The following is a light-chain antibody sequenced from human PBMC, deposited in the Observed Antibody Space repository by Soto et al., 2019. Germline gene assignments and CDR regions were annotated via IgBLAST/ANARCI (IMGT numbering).Light chain of an antibody. CDR1: SSDVGGYNF. CDR3: SSYTSISTYV. V-gene: IGLV2-14*01. Sequence: QSVLTQPAYVSGSPGQSITISCTGTSSDVGGYNFVSWYQQHPDKAPKLMIYDVTNRPSGVSNRFSGSKSGNTASLTISGLQAEDEADYYCSSYTSISTYVFGTGTKLTVL. CDR2: DVT. J-gene: IGLJ1*01.